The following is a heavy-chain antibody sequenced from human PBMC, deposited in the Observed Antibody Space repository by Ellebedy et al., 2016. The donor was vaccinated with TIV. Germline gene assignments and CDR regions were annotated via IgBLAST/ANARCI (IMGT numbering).Heavy chain of an antibody. J-gene: IGHJ6*02. CDR2: IYYSGST. CDR1: GGSISSYY. CDR3: AREKPGTIYGMDV. Sequence: SETLSLTXTVSGGSISSYYWSWIRQPPGKGLEWIGYIYYSGSTNYNPSLKSRVTISVDTSKNQFSLKLSSVTAADTAVYYCAREKPGTIYGMDVWGQGTTVTVSS. D-gene: IGHD1-7*01. V-gene: IGHV4-59*12.